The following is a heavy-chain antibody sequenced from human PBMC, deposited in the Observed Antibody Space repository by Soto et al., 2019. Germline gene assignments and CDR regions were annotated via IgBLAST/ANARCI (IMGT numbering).Heavy chain of an antibody. V-gene: IGHV4-59*01. CDR3: SREHYDFLRGYHDAFDI. CDR2: IYYSGST. D-gene: IGHD3-3*01. Sequence: SDTLSLTCTVSGGSISSYYWSWIRQPPGKGLEWIGYIYYSGSTNYNPSLKSRVTISVDTAKNQFSLKLSSVTAADTDVYDCSREHYDFLRGYHDAFDIWGQGTMVTVSS. J-gene: IGHJ3*02. CDR1: GGSISSYY.